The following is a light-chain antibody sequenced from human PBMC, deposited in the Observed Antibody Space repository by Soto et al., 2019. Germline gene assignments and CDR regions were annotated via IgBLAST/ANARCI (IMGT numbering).Light chain of an antibody. J-gene: IGLJ3*02. Sequence: QSALTQPASVSGSPGQSITISCTGTNSDIGAHNTVSWYQQYPGKAPKLVIYAVSGRPSGVSHRFSGSKSGNTASLTISGLQAEDEADYYCNSYTVSSSVFGGGTKLTVL. V-gene: IGLV2-14*03. CDR1: NSDIGAHNT. CDR3: NSYTVSSSV. CDR2: AVS.